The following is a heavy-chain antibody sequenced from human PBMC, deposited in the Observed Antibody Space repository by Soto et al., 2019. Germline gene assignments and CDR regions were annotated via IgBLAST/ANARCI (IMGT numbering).Heavy chain of an antibody. V-gene: IGHV4-39*01. D-gene: IGHD2-2*01. CDR1: GGSISSSSYY. J-gene: IGHJ5*02. CDR3: ARSIVVVPTGPKNWSDP. Sequence: ETLSLTCTVSGGSISSSSYYWGWIRQPPGKGLEWIGTIYYSGSTYYNPSLKSRVTISVDTSKNQFSLKLSSVTAADTAVYYCARSIVVVPTGPKNWSDPWGQGTLVSVSS. CDR2: IYYSGST.